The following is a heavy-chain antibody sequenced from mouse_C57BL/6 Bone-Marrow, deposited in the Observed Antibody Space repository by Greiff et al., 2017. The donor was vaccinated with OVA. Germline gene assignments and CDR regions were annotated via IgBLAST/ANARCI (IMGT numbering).Heavy chain of an antibody. J-gene: IGHJ4*01. Sequence: VQLQQSGAELVRPGASVKLSCTASGFNIKDDYMHWVKQRPEQGLEWIGWIDPENGDPEYASKFQGKATITADTSSNTAYLQLSSLTSEDTAVYYCTTRAAQANTYHYAMDYWGQGTSVTVSS. D-gene: IGHD3-2*02. CDR1: GFNIKDDY. V-gene: IGHV14-4*01. CDR3: TTRAAQANTYHYAMDY. CDR2: IDPENGDP.